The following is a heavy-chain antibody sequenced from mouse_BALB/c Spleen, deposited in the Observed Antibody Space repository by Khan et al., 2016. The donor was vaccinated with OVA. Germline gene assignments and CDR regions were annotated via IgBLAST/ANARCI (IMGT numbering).Heavy chain of an antibody. J-gene: IGHJ4*01. CDR2: ISYSGST. CDR1: GYSITSNYA. CDR3: ARGNYYGYAMDY. D-gene: IGHD1-1*01. V-gene: IGHV3-2*02. Sequence: EVQLQESGPGLVKPSQSLSLTCTVTGYSITSNYAWNWIRQFPGNKLEWMGYISYSGSTNYNPSLKSRISITRDTSKNQFFLQLNSVTTEDTATYYWARGNYYGYAMDYRGQGTSITGSS.